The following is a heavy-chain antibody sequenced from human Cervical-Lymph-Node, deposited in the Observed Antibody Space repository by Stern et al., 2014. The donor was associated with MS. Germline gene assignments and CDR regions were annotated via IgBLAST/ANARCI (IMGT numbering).Heavy chain of an antibody. D-gene: IGHD6-19*01. CDR1: GFTFSNYA. V-gene: IGHV3-23*04. CDR2: ISGSGGNT. J-gene: IGHJ6*02. Sequence: EVQLVQSGGGLVQPGGTLRLSCAPSGFTFSNYAMSWICQAPGKGLDWISSISGSGGNTFYADSVKGRFTIFRDNSKNTLEMQMNSLRAEDSALYYCTKGFTVTGTGYGVDVWGQGTTVTVSS. CDR3: TKGFTVTGTGYGVDV.